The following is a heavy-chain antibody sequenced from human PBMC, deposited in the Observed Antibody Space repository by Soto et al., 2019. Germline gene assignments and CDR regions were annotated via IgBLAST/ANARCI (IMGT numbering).Heavy chain of an antibody. CDR1: GFTFSSYG. CDR3: AREKERITIFEGAFDI. Sequence: HPGGSLRLSCAASGFTFSSYGMHWVRQAPGKGLEWVAVIWYDGSNKYYADSVKGRFTISRDNSKNTLYLQMNSLRAEDTAVYYCAREKERITIFEGAFDIWGQGTMVTVSS. J-gene: IGHJ3*02. CDR2: IWYDGSNK. D-gene: IGHD3-9*01. V-gene: IGHV3-33*01.